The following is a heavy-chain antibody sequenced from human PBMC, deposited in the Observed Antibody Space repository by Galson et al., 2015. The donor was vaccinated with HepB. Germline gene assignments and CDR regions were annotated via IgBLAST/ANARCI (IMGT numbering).Heavy chain of an antibody. CDR2: ICGSGDRT. J-gene: IGHJ6*03. CDR1: GFTFSNSV. CDR3: AKGWLTAAGTPKAYYYSYYMDV. V-gene: IGHV3-23*01. Sequence: SLRLSCAASGFTFSNSVMSWVRQAPGKGLEWVSAICGSGDRTYYADSVKGRFTISRDNSKNTLSLQVSSLRAKDTAVYFCAKGWLTAAGTPKAYYYSYYMDVWGKGTTVTVSS. D-gene: IGHD6-13*01.